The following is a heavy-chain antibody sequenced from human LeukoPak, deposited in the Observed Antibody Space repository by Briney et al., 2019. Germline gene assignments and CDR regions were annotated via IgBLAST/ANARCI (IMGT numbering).Heavy chain of an antibody. V-gene: IGHV5-51*01. D-gene: IGHD6-6*01. J-gene: IGHJ3*02. Sequence: GEPLEISCKGSGYSFTTYLIAWVRQMPGKGVEGMGIIYPGDSDTRYSPSFQGQVTISAEKSIKTAYRQWNSLKASDTAMYYCARHYSGSSGDAFDIWGQGTMVTVSS. CDR1: GYSFTTYL. CDR3: ARHYSGSSGDAFDI. CDR2: IYPGDSDT.